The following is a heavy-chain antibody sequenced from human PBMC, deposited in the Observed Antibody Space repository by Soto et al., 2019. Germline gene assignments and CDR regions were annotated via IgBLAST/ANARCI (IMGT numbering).Heavy chain of an antibody. V-gene: IGHV3-21*01. CDR2: ISSSSSYI. D-gene: IGHD6-19*01. CDR1: GFTFSSYS. J-gene: IGHJ4*02. Sequence: EVQLVESGGGLVKPGGSLRLSCAASGFTFSSYSMNWVRQAPGKGLEWVSSISSSSSYIYYADSVKGRFTISRDNAKNSLYLQMNSLRAEDTAVYYCARDRWGSGWQNRDFDYWGQGTLVTVSS. CDR3: ARDRWGSGWQNRDFDY.